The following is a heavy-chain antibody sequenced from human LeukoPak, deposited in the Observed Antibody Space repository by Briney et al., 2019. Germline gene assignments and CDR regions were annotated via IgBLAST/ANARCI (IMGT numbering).Heavy chain of an antibody. Sequence: SETLSLTCTVSSGSISSSSYYWGWIRQSPGRGLEWIGNIYYRGSTSYKPSLKGRVTISVDTSKNQFSLRLSSVAAADTAVYYCARHPIFSGMGSQLWFDPWGQGTLVTVSS. V-gene: IGHV4-39*01. CDR3: ARHPIFSGMGSQLWFDP. CDR2: IYYRGST. D-gene: IGHD3-10*01. CDR1: SGSISSSSYY. J-gene: IGHJ5*02.